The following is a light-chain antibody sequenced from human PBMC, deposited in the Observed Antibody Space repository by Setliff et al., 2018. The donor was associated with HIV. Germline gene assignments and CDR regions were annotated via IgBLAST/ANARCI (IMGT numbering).Light chain of an antibody. V-gene: IGLV2-14*01. Sequence: QSALTQPASVSGSPGQSITISCTGTSSDVGGYNYVSWFQHHPGKAPKLIIYEVTNRPSGISNRFSGSKSGNTASLTISGLQAEDEADYYCSSYTSSSTHYVFGTGTKGTVL. J-gene: IGLJ1*01. CDR2: EVT. CDR3: SSYTSSSTHYV. CDR1: SSDVGGYNY.